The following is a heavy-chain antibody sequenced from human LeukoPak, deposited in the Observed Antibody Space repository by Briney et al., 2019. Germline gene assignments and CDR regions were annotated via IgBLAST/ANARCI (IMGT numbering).Heavy chain of an antibody. Sequence: SETLSLTCTVPGGSISSYYWSWIRQPPGKGLEWIGYIYYSGSTNYNPSLKSRVTISVDTSKNQFSLKLSSVTAADTAVYYCAREPPTTVTTRGWFDPWGQGTLVTVSS. CDR2: IYYSGST. D-gene: IGHD4-17*01. CDR1: GGSISSYY. V-gene: IGHV4-59*01. J-gene: IGHJ5*02. CDR3: AREPPTTVTTRGWFDP.